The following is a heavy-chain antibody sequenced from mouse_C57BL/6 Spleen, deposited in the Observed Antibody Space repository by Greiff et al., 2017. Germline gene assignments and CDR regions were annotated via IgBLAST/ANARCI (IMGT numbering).Heavy chain of an antibody. CDR3: ARGGGLGQDAMDY. V-gene: IGHV1-61*01. D-gene: IGHD4-1*01. J-gene: IGHJ4*01. CDR2: IYPSDSET. CDR1: GYTFTSYW. Sequence: VQLQQPGAELVRPGSSVKLSCKASGYTFTSYWMDWVKQRPGQGLEWIGNIYPSDSETHYNQKFKDKATLTVDKSSSTAYMQLSSLTSEDSAVDYCARGGGLGQDAMDYWGQGTSVTVSS.